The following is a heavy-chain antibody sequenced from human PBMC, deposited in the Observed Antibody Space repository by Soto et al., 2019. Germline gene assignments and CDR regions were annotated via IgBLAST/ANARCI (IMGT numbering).Heavy chain of an antibody. CDR2: ISYDGSHK. CDR3: VEMTPQPP. D-gene: IGHD2-15*01. CDR1: GFTFSSYG. Sequence: GGSLRLSCAASGFTFSSYGMHWVRQAPGKGLEWVAVISYDGSHKNYADSVKGRFTISRDNSKNTLNLQKNSLGAEDTAVYYCVEMTPQPPWGQGTLVTVSS. V-gene: IGHV3-30*18. J-gene: IGHJ5*02.